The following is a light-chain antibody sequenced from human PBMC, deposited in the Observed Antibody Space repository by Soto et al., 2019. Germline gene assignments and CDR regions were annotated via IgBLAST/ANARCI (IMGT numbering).Light chain of an antibody. J-gene: IGKJ4*01. V-gene: IGKV3-15*01. CDR2: GAS. Sequence: EIVMTQSPATLSVSPGERATLSCRASQSVSSNLAWYQQKPGQAPRLLIYGASTRATGIPARFSGSGSGTEFTLTISSLQSEDFATYYCQQVKSYPLTFGGGTKVEIK. CDR3: QQVKSYPLT. CDR1: QSVSSN.